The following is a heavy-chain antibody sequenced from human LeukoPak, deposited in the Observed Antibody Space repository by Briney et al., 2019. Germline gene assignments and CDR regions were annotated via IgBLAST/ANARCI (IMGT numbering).Heavy chain of an antibody. D-gene: IGHD5-12*01. CDR1: GYTFTSYG. CDR2: ISAYNGNT. Sequence: ASVKVSCKASGYTFTSYGISWVRQAPGQGLEWMGWISAYNGNTNYAQKLQGRVTMTTDTSTSTAYMELSSLRSEDTAVYYCARPYSGYELDAFDIWGQGTMVTVSS. CDR3: ARPYSGYELDAFDI. V-gene: IGHV1-18*04. J-gene: IGHJ3*02.